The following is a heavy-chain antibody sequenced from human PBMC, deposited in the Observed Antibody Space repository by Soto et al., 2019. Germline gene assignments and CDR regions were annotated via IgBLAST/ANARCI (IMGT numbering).Heavy chain of an antibody. Sequence: EVQLLESGGGLLQPGGSLRLSCAASGFTFRSYAMSWVRQAPGKGLEWVSDIGGSSGSTDYADSVKGRFTISRDNSKNTLFLQMNSLRAEDTAVYYCAKDRSSTSCYAFDYWGQGTLVTVSS. V-gene: IGHV3-23*01. D-gene: IGHD2-2*01. J-gene: IGHJ4*02. CDR2: IGGSSGST. CDR1: GFTFRSYA. CDR3: AKDRSSTSCYAFDY.